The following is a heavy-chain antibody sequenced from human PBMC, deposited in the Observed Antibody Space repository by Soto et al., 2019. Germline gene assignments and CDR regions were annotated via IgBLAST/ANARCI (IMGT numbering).Heavy chain of an antibody. CDR1: GFTFSDHY. J-gene: IGHJ3*02. V-gene: IGHV3-11*01. CDR3: ARDWVATKGNDAFEI. Sequence: QVQLVESGGGLVKPGGSLRLSCAASGFTFSDHYMNWIRQAPGKGLEWVSYISSSGRTIYYADSVKGRFTISRDNAKNSMYLQMNSLQAEDTAVYYGARDWVATKGNDAFEIWGQGTMVTVSS. D-gene: IGHD5-12*01. CDR2: ISSSGRTI.